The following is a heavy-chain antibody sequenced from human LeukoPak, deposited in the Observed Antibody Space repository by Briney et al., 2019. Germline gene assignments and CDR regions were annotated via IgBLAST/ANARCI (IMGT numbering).Heavy chain of an antibody. CDR2: IYPGDSDT. J-gene: IGHJ5*02. Sequence: MTGESLKISCKGSGYRFTNYWIGWVRQMPGKGLEWMGIIYPGDSDTRYSPSFQGQVTISADKSISTAYLQWSSLKASDTAMYYCARLRNAGYSYDNNWFDPWGQGTLVTVSS. CDR1: GYRFTNYW. CDR3: ARLRNAGYSYDNNWFDP. V-gene: IGHV5-51*01. D-gene: IGHD5-18*01.